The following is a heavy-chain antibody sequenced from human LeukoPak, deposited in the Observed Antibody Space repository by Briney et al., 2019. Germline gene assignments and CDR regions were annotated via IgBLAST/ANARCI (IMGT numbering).Heavy chain of an antibody. J-gene: IGHJ4*02. Sequence: SETLSLTCTVSGGSTSSYYWSWIRQRPGKGREGIGYIYYSGSTNYNPSLKSRVTLSVDTSKNEFSLKLSSVTAADTAVYYCARGPPPDLDYWGRGTLVTLSS. CDR1: GGSTSSYY. CDR3: ARGPPPDLDY. CDR2: IYYSGST. V-gene: IGHV4-59*12.